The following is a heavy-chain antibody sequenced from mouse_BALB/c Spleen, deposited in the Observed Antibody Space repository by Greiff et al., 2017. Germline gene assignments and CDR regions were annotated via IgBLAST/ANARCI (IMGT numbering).Heavy chain of an antibody. J-gene: IGHJ3*01. CDR3: ARPGSDTWFAY. V-gene: IGHV1-4*01. CDR1: GYTFTSYT. CDR2: INPSSGYT. Sequence: VQLQQSGAELARPGASVKMSCKASGYTFTSYTMHWVKQRPGQGLEWIGYINPSSGYTNYNQKFKDKATLTADKSSSTAYMQLSSLTSEDSAVYYCARPGSDTWFAYWGQGTLVTVSA. D-gene: IGHD2-2*01.